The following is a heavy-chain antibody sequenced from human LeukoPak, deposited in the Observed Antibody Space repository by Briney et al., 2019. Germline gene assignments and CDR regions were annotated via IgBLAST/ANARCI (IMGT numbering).Heavy chain of an antibody. D-gene: IGHD4-17*01. CDR2: IYPGDSDT. V-gene: IGHV5-51*01. CDR1: GYSFTRYW. J-gene: IGHJ4*02. CDR3: ARLPLTTGGFDY. Sequence: GESLKISFKGSGYSFTRYWIGWGRQMPGKGLEWMGIIYPGDSDTRYSPAFQGQVTISAAKSINTAYLQWSSLKASDTAMYYCARLPLTTGGFDYWGQGTLVTVSS.